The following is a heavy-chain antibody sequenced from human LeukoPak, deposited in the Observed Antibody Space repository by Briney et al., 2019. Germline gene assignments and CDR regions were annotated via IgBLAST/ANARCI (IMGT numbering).Heavy chain of an antibody. Sequence: PGGSLRLSCAASGFSFSIYWMHWVRQAPGKGLVWVSHINSDGSRTSKADSVKGRFTTSRDNAKNPLYLQMNSLRAEDTAVYYCTRGARYGMDVWGQGTTVTVS. CDR3: TRGARYGMDV. CDR1: GFSFSIYW. V-gene: IGHV3-74*01. CDR2: INSDGSRT. J-gene: IGHJ6*02.